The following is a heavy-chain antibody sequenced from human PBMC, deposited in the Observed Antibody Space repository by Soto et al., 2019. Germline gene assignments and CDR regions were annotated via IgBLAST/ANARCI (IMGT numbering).Heavy chain of an antibody. CDR3: ARGHDYFDNSLNFDY. CDR2: INSDGSST. D-gene: IGHD3-22*01. V-gene: IGHV3-74*01. Sequence: GGSLRLSCAASGFTFSGYWMHWVRQSPGKGLVWVSRINSDGSSTSYADSVKGRFTISRDNAKNTLYLQMNSLRAEDTAVYYCARGHDYFDNSLNFDYWGQGALVTVSS. CDR1: GFTFSGYW. J-gene: IGHJ4*02.